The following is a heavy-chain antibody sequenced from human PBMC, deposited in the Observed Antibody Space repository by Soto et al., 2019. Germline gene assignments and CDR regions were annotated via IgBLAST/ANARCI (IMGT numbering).Heavy chain of an antibody. CDR1: GGSISSGGYS. J-gene: IGHJ5*02. Sequence: QLQLQESGSGLVKPSQTLSLTCAVSGGSISSGGYSWSWIRQPPGKGLEWIGYIYHSGSTYYNPSIKDGGTIPVNSSKAQVSLKLSPVTAAGTAVYYCARVPAPWGHGTLVPVYS. CDR3: ARVPAP. CDR2: IYHSGST. V-gene: IGHV4-30-2*01.